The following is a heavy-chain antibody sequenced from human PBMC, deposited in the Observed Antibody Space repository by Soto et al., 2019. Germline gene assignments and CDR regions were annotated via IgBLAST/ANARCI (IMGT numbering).Heavy chain of an antibody. CDR1: GYTFTSYA. CDR3: ARADSIAAAGTHDAFDI. D-gene: IGHD6-13*01. CDR2: INAGNGNT. J-gene: IGHJ3*02. Sequence: ASVKVSCKASGYTFTSYAMHWVRQAPGQSLEWMGWINAGNGNTKYSQKFQGRVTITRDTSASTAYMELSSLRSEDTAVYYCARADSIAAAGTHDAFDIWGQGTMVTVSS. V-gene: IGHV1-3*01.